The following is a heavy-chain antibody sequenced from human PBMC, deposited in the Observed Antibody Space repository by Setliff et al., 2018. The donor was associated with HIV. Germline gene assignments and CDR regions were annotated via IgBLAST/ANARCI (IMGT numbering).Heavy chain of an antibody. CDR1: GGSFSGYY. Sequence: PSETLSLTCAVYGGSFSGYYWSWIRQPPGKGLEWIGEINHSGSTIHNPSLKSRVTLSVDTSKNQFSLKLRSVTAADTAVYYCASDVWARFDYWGQGTLVTVSS. D-gene: IGHD2-8*01. CDR2: INHSGST. CDR3: ASDVWARFDY. V-gene: IGHV4-34*01. J-gene: IGHJ4*02.